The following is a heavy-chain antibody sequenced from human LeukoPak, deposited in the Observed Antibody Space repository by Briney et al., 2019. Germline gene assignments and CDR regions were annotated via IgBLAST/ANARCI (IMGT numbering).Heavy chain of an antibody. D-gene: IGHD7-27*01. CDR1: GFTFSSYT. CDR3: AKDGGLWVSAHWGDS. CDR2: ITTGDGNT. V-gene: IGHV3-23*01. J-gene: IGHJ4*02. Sequence: GRSLRLSCTASGFTFSSYTMTWVRQAPGKGLKWVSTITTGDGNTYYADSVKGRFTVSRDDSKNTLCLQMNSLRAEDTAVYYCAKDGGLWVSAHWGDSWGRGTLVTVSS.